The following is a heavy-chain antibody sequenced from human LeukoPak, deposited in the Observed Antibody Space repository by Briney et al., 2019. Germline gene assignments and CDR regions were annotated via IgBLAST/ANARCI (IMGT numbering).Heavy chain of an antibody. CDR1: GGTFSSYA. V-gene: IGHV1-69*01. J-gene: IGHJ4*02. CDR3: ASQNTAMVYTYFDY. CDR2: IIPIFGTA. D-gene: IGHD5-18*01. Sequence: GASVKVSCKASGGTFSSYAISWVRQAPGQGLEWMGGIIPIFGTANYAQKFQGRVTITADESTSTAYMELSSLRSEDTAVYYCASQNTAMVYTYFDYWGQGALVTVSS.